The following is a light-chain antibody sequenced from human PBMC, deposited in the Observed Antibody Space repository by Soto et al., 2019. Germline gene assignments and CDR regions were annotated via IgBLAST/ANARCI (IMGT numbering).Light chain of an antibody. CDR2: EVN. Sequence: SVLTPPGSVSGSPGQAITISCTGTSSNVGSYKLVSWYQQHPDKAPKLMIFEVNKRPSGVSNCFSGSKSGNTASLTISGLKVEDEADYYCCSSGGSPTYVFGTGTKVTAL. J-gene: IGLJ1*01. V-gene: IGLV2-23*02. CDR1: SSNVGSYKL. CDR3: CSSGGSPTYV.